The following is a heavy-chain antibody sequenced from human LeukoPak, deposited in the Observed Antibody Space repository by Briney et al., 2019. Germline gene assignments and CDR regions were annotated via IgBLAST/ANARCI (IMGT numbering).Heavy chain of an antibody. CDR2: VSAYNGDT. D-gene: IGHD2/OR15-2a*01. J-gene: IGHJ4*02. CDR3: ARPLRSDPVALLH. Sequence: ASVKVSCKASGYTFNIYRVTWVRQAPGQGLEWMGWVSAYNGDTHYAQKFQGRVTMTTDTSTSPAYMELRNLKSDDTALYYCARPLRSDPVALLHWGQGSLVTVSS. V-gene: IGHV1-18*01. CDR1: GYTFNIYR.